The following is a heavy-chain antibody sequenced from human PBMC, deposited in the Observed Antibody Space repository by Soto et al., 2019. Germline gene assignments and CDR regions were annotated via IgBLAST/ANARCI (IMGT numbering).Heavy chain of an antibody. CDR1: GFTFSSYA. D-gene: IGHD3-10*01. CDR3: AIHLFYYGSGSYEYYFDY. Sequence: QPGGSLRLSCAASGFTFSSYAMSWVRQAPGKGLEWVSAISGSGGSTYYADSVKGRFTISRDNSKNTLYLQMNSLRAEDTAVYHCAIHLFYYGSGSYEYYFDYWGQGTLVTVSS. CDR2: ISGSGGST. J-gene: IGHJ4*02. V-gene: IGHV3-23*01.